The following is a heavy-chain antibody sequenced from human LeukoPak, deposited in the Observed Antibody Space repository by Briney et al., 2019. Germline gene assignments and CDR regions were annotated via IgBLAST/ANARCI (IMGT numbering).Heavy chain of an antibody. CDR2: IGGSGVST. Sequence: LPGGSLRLSCAASGFTFSSYVMTWVRQVPGKGLEWVSTIGGSGVSTYYEDSVKGRFTISRDNSKNTLYLQVNSLRAADTAIYYCVKVDDTSGYRPLWGQGTLVTVSS. CDR3: VKVDDTSGYRPL. CDR1: GFTFSSYV. V-gene: IGHV3-23*01. D-gene: IGHD3-22*01. J-gene: IGHJ4*02.